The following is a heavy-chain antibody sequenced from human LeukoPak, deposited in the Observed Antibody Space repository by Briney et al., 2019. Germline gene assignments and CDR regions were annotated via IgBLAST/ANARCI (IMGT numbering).Heavy chain of an antibody. CDR3: ARVGNGYNLFDY. CDR1: GGSISSSSYY. Sequence: SETLSLTCTVSGGSISSSSYYWGWIRQPPGKGLEWIGSIYFSGSTYYNPSLKSRVTISVDTAKNQFSLKLSPVPAADTAVYYCARVGNGYNLFDYWGPGTLVTVSS. V-gene: IGHV4-39*07. J-gene: IGHJ4*02. D-gene: IGHD5-24*01. CDR2: IYFSGST.